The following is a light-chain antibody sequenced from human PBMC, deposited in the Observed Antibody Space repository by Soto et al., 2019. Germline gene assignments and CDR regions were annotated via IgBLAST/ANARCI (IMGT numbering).Light chain of an antibody. V-gene: IGKV1D-16*01. CDR3: LQYNRSRT. CDR2: AAS. CDR1: QCISCW. J-gene: IGKJ1*01. Sequence: DSQMTQSPSSVSASVGDRFTSTWSASQCISCWLAWYQKKPETAPNLLIYAASSVESGVPSRFSGSGSETEFTLTISRLQPDDVATYYCLQYNRSRTFGQGTKVDIK.